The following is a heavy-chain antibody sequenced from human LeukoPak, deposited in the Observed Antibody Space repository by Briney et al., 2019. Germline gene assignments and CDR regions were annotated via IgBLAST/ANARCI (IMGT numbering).Heavy chain of an antibody. CDR3: ARIRDGYNVAYAI. CDR1: GYTFTNYY. V-gene: IGHV1-46*01. CDR2: INPGGGNT. Sequence: ASVKVSCKASGYTFTNYYIHWVRHAPGHGLERRGVINPGGGNTNYAQKFQGRVTTTRDTSASTVYTGLCTPRAGDTATCYCARIRDGYNVAYAIWGEGTVVSV. J-gene: IGHJ3*02. D-gene: IGHD5-24*01.